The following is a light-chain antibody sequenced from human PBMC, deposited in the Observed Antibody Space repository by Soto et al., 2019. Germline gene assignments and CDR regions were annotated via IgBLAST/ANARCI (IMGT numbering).Light chain of an antibody. CDR1: QSVVSSY. CDR3: QQYNNWPPIT. J-gene: IGKJ5*01. Sequence: EILLTQSPGTLSLSPGERATLPCRASQSVVSSYVAWYQQTPGQAPRLLVYGASNRATGIPDRFSVSGSGTDFTLTISRLEPEDFAVYYCQQYNNWPPITFGQGTRLEIK. V-gene: IGKV3-20*01. CDR2: GAS.